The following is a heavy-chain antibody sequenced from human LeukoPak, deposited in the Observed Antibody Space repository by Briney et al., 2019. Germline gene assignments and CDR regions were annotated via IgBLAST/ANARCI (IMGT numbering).Heavy chain of an antibody. CDR3: AKSGFLGYCTSCFMDV. V-gene: IGHV3-23*01. D-gene: IGHD2-2*01. J-gene: IGHJ6*02. Sequence: PGGSLRLSCAASGFTFSSYAMNWVRQAPGKGLEWVSGISGSGGSTYYADSVKGRFTISRDNSKNTLYLQMNSLRAEDTAVYYCAKSGFLGYCTSCFMDVWGQGTTVTVSS. CDR1: GFTFSSYA. CDR2: ISGSGGST.